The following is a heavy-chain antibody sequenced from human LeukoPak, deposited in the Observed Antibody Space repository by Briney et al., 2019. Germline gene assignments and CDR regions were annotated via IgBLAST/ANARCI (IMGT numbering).Heavy chain of an antibody. CDR1: GFTFSSYA. V-gene: IGHV3-23*01. D-gene: IGHD1-26*01. CDR2: ISGSGGST. J-gene: IGHJ4*02. Sequence: GGSLRLSCAASGFTFSSYAMSWVRQAPGKGLEWVSAISGSGGSTYYADSVKGRFTISRDNSKNTLYLQMNSLRAEDTAVYYCAKMSIVGAILYYFDYWDQGTLVTVSS. CDR3: AKMSIVGAILYYFDY.